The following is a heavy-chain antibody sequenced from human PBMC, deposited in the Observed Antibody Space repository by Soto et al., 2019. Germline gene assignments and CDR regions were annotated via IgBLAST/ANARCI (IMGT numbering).Heavy chain of an antibody. CDR3: AHRLGRGFGELFYYFDY. CDR2: ICWNDDK. D-gene: IGHD3-10*01. Sequence: QITLKESGPTLVKPTQTLTLTCTFSGFSLSTSGVGVGWIRQPPGKALEWLALICWNDDKRYSPSLKSRLTITKDTSKNQVVLTMTSMDPVDTATYYCAHRLGRGFGELFYYFDYWGQGTLVTVSS. V-gene: IGHV2-5*01. J-gene: IGHJ4*02. CDR1: GFSLSTSGVG.